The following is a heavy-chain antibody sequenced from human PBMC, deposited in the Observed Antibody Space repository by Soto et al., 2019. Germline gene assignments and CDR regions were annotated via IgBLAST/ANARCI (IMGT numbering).Heavy chain of an antibody. V-gene: IGHV3-21*01. D-gene: IGHD2-15*01. Sequence: GSKRLSSVTSGCHCTTNSVNLVRKDPEKGLQWLSSISSSGTFKSYGDSVKGRFTISRDNAKNSLFLEMNNLRGEDTGLYYCARDPPHGGTSSWDADSWGLGPLVNLS. CDR2: ISSSGTFK. CDR3: ARDPPHGGTSSWDADS. J-gene: IGHJ4*02. CDR1: GCHCTTNS.